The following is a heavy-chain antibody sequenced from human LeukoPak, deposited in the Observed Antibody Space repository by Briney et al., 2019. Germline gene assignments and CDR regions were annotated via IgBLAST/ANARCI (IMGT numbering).Heavy chain of an antibody. CDR3: ARDGSGWSFDY. V-gene: IGHV3-21*01. CDR1: GSTVSSTY. D-gene: IGHD6-19*01. CDR2: ISSSSSYI. J-gene: IGHJ4*02. Sequence: PGGSLRLSCAASGSTVSSTYMSWVRQAPGKGLEWVSSISSSSSYIYYADSVKGRFTISRDNAKNSLYLQMNSLRAEDTAVYYCARDGSGWSFDYWGQGTLVTVSS.